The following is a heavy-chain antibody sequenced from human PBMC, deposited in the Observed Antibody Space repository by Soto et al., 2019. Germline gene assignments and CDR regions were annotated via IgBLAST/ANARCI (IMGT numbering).Heavy chain of an antibody. V-gene: IGHV3-11*06. Sequence: GGSLRLSCAGSGFTFSDYYMSWIRQAPGKGLEWVSYISSSSSYTNYADSVKGRFTISRDNAKNSLYLQMNSLRAEDTAVYYCARESYSEDAFDIWGQGTMVTVSS. CDR1: GFTFSDYY. CDR2: ISSSSSYT. D-gene: IGHD2-15*01. CDR3: ARESYSEDAFDI. J-gene: IGHJ3*02.